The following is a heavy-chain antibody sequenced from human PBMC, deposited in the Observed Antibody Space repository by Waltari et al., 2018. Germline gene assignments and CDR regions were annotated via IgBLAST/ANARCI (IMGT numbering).Heavy chain of an antibody. CDR3: ARGFYGDYVPDI. J-gene: IGHJ4*02. CDR2: INPNSGET. D-gene: IGHD4-17*01. CDR1: GYRFTDQF. Sequence: QVQLVQSRPQVKKPGASVKVSCKAFGYRFTDQFIHWLRQAPGQGFEWMGWINPNSGETNSAQKFQVRVSLTRDTSISTAYMEVNGLTSDDTAVYYCARGFYGDYVPDIWGQGTLVAVSS. V-gene: IGHV1-2*02.